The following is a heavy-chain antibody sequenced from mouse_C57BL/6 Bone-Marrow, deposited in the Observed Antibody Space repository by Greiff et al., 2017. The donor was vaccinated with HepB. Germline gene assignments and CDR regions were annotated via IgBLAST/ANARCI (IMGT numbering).Heavy chain of an antibody. D-gene: IGHD1-1*01. V-gene: IGHV1-5*01. CDR1: GYTFTSYW. CDR2: IYPGNSDT. CDR3: NIWYYYGSSWYFDV. J-gene: IGHJ1*03. Sequence: VQLQQSGTVLARPGASVKMSCKTSGYTFTSYWMHWVKQRPGQGLEWIGAIYPGNSDTSYNQKFKGKAKLTAVTSASTAYMELSSLTNEDSAVYYCNIWYYYGSSWYFDVWGTGTTVTVSS.